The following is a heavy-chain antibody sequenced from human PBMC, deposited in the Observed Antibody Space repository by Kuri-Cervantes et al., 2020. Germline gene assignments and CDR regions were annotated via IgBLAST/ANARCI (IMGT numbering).Heavy chain of an antibody. CDR3: ARGFSGRFSPIDY. D-gene: IGHD6-19*01. CDR1: GFTFSSYA. CDR2: ISSDGSNK. V-gene: IGHV3-30-3*01. J-gene: IGHJ4*02. Sequence: GESLKISCAASGFTFSSYAIHWFRQAPGRGLEWVAVISSDGSNKYYADSVKGRFTISRDNAKNSLYLQMNSLRAEDTAVYYCARGFSGRFSPIDYWGQGTLVTVSS.